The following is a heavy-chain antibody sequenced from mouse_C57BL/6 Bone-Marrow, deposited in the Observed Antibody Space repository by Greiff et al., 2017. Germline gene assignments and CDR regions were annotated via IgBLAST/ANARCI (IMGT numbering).Heavy chain of an antibody. CDR2: IDPSDSYT. J-gene: IGHJ3*01. V-gene: IGHV1-69*01. D-gene: IGHD3-2*02. CDR3: ARRTAQALFAY. Sequence: QVQLQQPGAELVMPGASVKLSCKASGYTFTSYWMHWVKQRPGQGLEWIGEIDPSDSYTNYNQKFKGKSTLTGDKSSSTAYMQLSSLTSEDSAVYYCARRTAQALFAYWGQGTLVTVSA. CDR1: GYTFTSYW.